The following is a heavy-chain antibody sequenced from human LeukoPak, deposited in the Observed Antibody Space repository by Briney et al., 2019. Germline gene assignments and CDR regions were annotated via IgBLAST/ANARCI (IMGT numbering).Heavy chain of an antibody. J-gene: IGHJ5*02. Sequence: ASVKVSCKVSGYALTELSMHWVRQAPGKGLVWMGGFDPEDGDTIYAQKFQDRVTMTEDTSTDTAYMELSSPRSEDTAVYYCARERSYYDFWSGYYNEYNWFDPWGQGTLVTVSS. V-gene: IGHV1-24*01. CDR1: GYALTELS. CDR3: ARERSYYDFWSGYYNEYNWFDP. D-gene: IGHD3-3*01. CDR2: FDPEDGDT.